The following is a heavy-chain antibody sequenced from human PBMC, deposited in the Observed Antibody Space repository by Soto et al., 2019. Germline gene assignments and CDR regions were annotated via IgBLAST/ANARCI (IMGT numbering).Heavy chain of an antibody. CDR3: ARDLDSSGSLGFDY. D-gene: IGHD3-22*01. CDR2: IIPIFGTT. Sequence: SVKVSCKASGGTFSSYAISWVRQAPGQGLEWMGGIIPIFGTTNYAQKFQGRVTITADESTSTAYMELSSLRSEDTAVYYCARDLDSSGSLGFDYWGQGTLVTVSS. CDR1: GGTFSSYA. J-gene: IGHJ4*02. V-gene: IGHV1-69*13.